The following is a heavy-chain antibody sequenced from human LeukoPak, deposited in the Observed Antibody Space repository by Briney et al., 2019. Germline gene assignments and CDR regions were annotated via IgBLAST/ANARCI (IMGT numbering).Heavy chain of an antibody. J-gene: IGHJ4*02. CDR3: ARIVSTSRLTPPDQKYFDY. V-gene: IGHV3-48*02. Sequence: GGSLRLSCAASGFTFSTYTMNWVRQAPGKGLEWVSYITTRSNTKLYADSVRGRFTISRDNAKNSLYLQMNSLRDEDAAVYYCARIVSTSRLTPPDQKYFDYWGQGTLVTVSS. D-gene: IGHD2-2*01. CDR2: ITTRSNTK. CDR1: GFTFSTYT.